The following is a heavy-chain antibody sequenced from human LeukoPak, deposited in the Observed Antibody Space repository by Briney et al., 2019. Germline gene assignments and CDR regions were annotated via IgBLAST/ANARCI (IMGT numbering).Heavy chain of an antibody. D-gene: IGHD2-2*01. CDR1: GYTFTSYG. CDR3: ASIYCSSTSCYGPVDC. J-gene: IGHJ4*02. CDR2: ISAYNGNT. Sequence: ASVKVSCKASGYTFTSYGISWVRQAPGQGLEWMGWISAYNGNTNYAQKLQGRVTMTTDTSTSTAYMELRSLRSDDTAVYYCASIYCSSTSCYGPVDCWGQGTLVTVSS. V-gene: IGHV1-18*04.